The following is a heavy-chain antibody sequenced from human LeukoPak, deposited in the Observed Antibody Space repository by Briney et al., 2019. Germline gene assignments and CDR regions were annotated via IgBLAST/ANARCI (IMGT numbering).Heavy chain of an antibody. Sequence: GGSLRLSCAASGFTFSSYAMHWVRQAPGKGLEWVAFIRYDGSNKCYADSVKGRFTISRDNSKNTLYLQMNSLRAEDTAVYYCARHHMLQPGGDYYGSGSYHFDYWGQGTLVTVSS. CDR1: GFTFSSYA. D-gene: IGHD3-10*01. V-gene: IGHV3-30*04. J-gene: IGHJ4*02. CDR3: ARHHMLQPGGDYYGSGSYHFDY. CDR2: IRYDGSNK.